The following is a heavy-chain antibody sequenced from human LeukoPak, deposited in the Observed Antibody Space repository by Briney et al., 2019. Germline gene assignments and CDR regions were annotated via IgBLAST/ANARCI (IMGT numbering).Heavy chain of an antibody. V-gene: IGHV3-21*01. CDR2: ISSSSLYI. J-gene: IGHJ4*02. D-gene: IGHD1-7*01. CDR3: ARAGITGTKYYFDY. Sequence: GGCLRLSCAASGFTLSTYSLNWVRQAPGKGLEWVSSISSSSLYIYYADSVKGRFTISRDNAKNSLYLQMNSLRAEDTAVYYCARAGITGTKYYFDYWGQGTLVTVSS. CDR1: GFTLSTYS.